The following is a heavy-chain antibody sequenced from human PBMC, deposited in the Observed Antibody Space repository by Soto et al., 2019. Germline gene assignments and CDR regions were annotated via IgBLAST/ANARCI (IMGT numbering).Heavy chain of an antibody. CDR3: TGSSCWPRGYYYGMDV. CDR2: IRSKANSYAT. CDR1: GFTFSGSA. Sequence: EVQLVESGGGLVQPGGSLKLSCAASGFTFSGSAMHWVRQASGKGLEWVGRIRSKANSYATAYAASVKGRLTISRDDSKHTADLQMNSLKTEDTAVYYCTGSSCWPRGYYYGMDVWGQGTTVNVSS. D-gene: IGHD6-19*01. J-gene: IGHJ6*02. V-gene: IGHV3-73*02.